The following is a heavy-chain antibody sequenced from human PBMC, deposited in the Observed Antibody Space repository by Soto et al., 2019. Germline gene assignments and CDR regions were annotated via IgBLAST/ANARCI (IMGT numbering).Heavy chain of an antibody. CDR2: IIPILGLA. V-gene: IGHV1-69*02. D-gene: IGHD6-19*01. J-gene: IGHJ4*02. CDR3: ARAPLGITVAPDF. Sequence: SVKVSCKASGGTFSSYTISWVRQAPGQGLEWMGRIIPILGLAIYTQKFQGRVTITTDTSTTTAYMELSSLRSDDTAVYYCARAPLGITVAPDFWGQGTLVTVSS. CDR1: GGTFSSYT.